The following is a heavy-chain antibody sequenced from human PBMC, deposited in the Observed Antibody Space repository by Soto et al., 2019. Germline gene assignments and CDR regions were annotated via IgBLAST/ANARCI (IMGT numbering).Heavy chain of an antibody. CDR1: TFSFSSYA. D-gene: IGHD6-13*01. CDR2: ISGSGDTT. CDR3: AKVGVSDRYSTSHLWGHFEL. J-gene: IGHJ2*01. V-gene: IGHV3-23*01. Sequence: EVQLLESGGGLVQPGGSLRLSCAASTFSFSSYAMSWVRQAPGKGLEWVSVISGSGDTTYYADSVKGRITVSRDYSKNTLSLQRNSLRAEDTAIYYCAKVGVSDRYSTSHLWGHFELWGRGTRVTVSS.